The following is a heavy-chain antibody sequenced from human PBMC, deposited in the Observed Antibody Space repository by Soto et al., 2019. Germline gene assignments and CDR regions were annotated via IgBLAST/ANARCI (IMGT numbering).Heavy chain of an antibody. Sequence: SETLSLTCAVYRGSFSGYYWSWIRQPPGKGLEWIGEINHSGSTNYNPSLKSRVTISVDTSKNQFSLKLSSVTAADTAVYFCARGPPVLRYFDWFPYQGWFDPWGQGTLVTVSS. CDR1: RGSFSGYY. CDR2: INHSGST. D-gene: IGHD3-9*01. V-gene: IGHV4-34*01. CDR3: ARGPPVLRYFDWFPYQGWFDP. J-gene: IGHJ5*02.